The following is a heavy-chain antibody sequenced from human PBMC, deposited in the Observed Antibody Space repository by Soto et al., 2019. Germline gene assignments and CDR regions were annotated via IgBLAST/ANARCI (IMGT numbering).Heavy chain of an antibody. CDR3: ARDKYRIDYTSHAEYFQH. Sequence: GGSLRLSCAASGFTFSSYGMHWVRQAPGKGLEWVAVIWYDGSNKYYADSVKGRFTISRDNSKNTLYLQMNSLRAEDTAVYYCARDKYRIDYTSHAEYFQHWGQGTLVTVSS. V-gene: IGHV3-33*01. D-gene: IGHD4-4*01. J-gene: IGHJ1*01. CDR1: GFTFSSYG. CDR2: IWYDGSNK.